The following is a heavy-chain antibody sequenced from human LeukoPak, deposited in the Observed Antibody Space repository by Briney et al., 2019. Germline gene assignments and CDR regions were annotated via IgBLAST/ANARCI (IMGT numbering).Heavy chain of an antibody. J-gene: IGHJ3*02. CDR2: ISSSSSYI. D-gene: IGHD6-19*01. Sequence: TGXSLLLSCAASGFTFSSYSMNWVRQAPGKGLEWVSSISSSSSYIYYADSVKGRFTISRDNAKSSLYLQMNSLRAEDTAVYYCARGPLAVAGAFDIWGQGTMVTVSS. V-gene: IGHV3-21*01. CDR1: GFTFSSYS. CDR3: ARGPLAVAGAFDI.